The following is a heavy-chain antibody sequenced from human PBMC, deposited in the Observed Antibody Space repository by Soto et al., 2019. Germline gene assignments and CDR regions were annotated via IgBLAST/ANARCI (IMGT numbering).Heavy chain of an antibody. D-gene: IGHD2-15*01. CDR2: IIPIFGTA. J-gene: IGHJ4*02. CDR3: ARESRYCSGGSCYFLPGIDY. CDR1: GGTFSSYA. Sequence: QVQLVQSGAEVKKPGSSVKVSCKASGGTFSSYAISWVRQAPGQGLEWMGGIIPIFGTANYAQKFQGRVTIPAAESPSTAYMELSSLRSEDTAVYSCARESRYCSGGSCYFLPGIDYWGQGTLVTVSS. V-gene: IGHV1-69*12.